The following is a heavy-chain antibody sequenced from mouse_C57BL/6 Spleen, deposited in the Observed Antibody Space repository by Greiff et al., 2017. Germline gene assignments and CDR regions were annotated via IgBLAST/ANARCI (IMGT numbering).Heavy chain of an antibody. CDR2: IHPNSGST. D-gene: IGHD2-3*01. V-gene: IGHV1-64*01. CDR1: GYTFTSYW. Sequence: QVQLQQPGAELVKPGASVKLSCKASGYTFTSYWMHWVKQRPGQGLEWIGMIHPNSGSTNYNEKFKSKATLTVDKSSSTAYMQLSSLTSEDSAVYSCAICDGYEGYFDYWGQGTTLTVSS. J-gene: IGHJ2*01. CDR3: AICDGYEGYFDY.